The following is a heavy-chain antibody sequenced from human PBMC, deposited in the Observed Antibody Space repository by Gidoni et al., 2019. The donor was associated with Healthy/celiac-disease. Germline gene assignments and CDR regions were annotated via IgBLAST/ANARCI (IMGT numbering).Heavy chain of an antibody. J-gene: IGHJ6*03. CDR1: GFTFSSYA. Sequence: EVQLLESGGCLVQPGGSLRLSCAASGFTFSSYAMRWVRQAPGKGLEWVSAISGSGGSTYYADSVKGRFTISRDNSKNTLYLQMNSLRAEDTAVYYCAKYPIQRFNYYDSSNYYYYMDVWGKGTTVTVSS. D-gene: IGHD3-22*01. CDR2: ISGSGGST. CDR3: AKYPIQRFNYYDSSNYYYYMDV. V-gene: IGHV3-23*01.